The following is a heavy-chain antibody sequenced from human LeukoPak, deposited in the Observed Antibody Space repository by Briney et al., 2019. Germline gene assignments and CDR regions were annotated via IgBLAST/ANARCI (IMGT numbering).Heavy chain of an antibody. J-gene: IGHJ4*02. CDR1: GYTFTSYY. V-gene: IGHV1-46*01. CDR2: INPSGGST. CDR3: ARDGPRIAALGEDFDY. D-gene: IGHD6-6*01. Sequence: ASVKVFCKASGYTFTSYYMHWVRQAPGRGLEWMGIINPSGGSTSYAQKFQGRVTMTRDTSTTTVYMELSSLRSEDTAVYYCARDGPRIAALGEDFDYWGQGTLVTVSS.